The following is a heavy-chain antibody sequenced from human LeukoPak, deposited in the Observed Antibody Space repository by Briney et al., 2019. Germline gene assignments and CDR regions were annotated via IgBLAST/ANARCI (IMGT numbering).Heavy chain of an antibody. Sequence: GASVKVSCKASGYTFTCYYMHWVRQAPGQGGEWMGWINPNSGGTNYAQKFQGRVTMTRHTSISTAYMELSRLRSDDTAVYYCARGGITIFGVVSTSNWFDPWGQGTLVTVSS. D-gene: IGHD3-3*01. CDR3: ARGGITIFGVVSTSNWFDP. CDR1: GYTFTCYY. V-gene: IGHV1-2*02. J-gene: IGHJ5*02. CDR2: INPNSGGT.